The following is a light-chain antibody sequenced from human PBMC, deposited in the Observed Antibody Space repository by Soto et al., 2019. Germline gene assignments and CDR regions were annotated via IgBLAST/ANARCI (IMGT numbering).Light chain of an antibody. J-gene: IGKJ2*01. V-gene: IGKV1-6*01. CDR2: AAS. CDR1: QGIRND. CDR3: QQYDSSSPT. Sequence: AIQMTQSPSSLSASVGDRVTISCRASQGIRNDLAWYQQKPGKAPKLLIFAASNLQSGVPSRFSGSGSGTDFTLTISRLQPEDFATYYCQQYDSSSPTFGQGTKTGDQT.